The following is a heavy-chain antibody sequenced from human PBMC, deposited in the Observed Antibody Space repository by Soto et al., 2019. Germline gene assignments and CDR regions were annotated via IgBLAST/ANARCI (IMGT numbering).Heavy chain of an antibody. CDR3: ARTHSYGDYPVHYYYYMDV. CDR2: IYYSGST. J-gene: IGHJ6*03. Sequence: QVQLQESGPGLVKPSQTLSLTCTVSGGSISSGGYYWSWIRQHPGKGLEWIGYIYYSGSTYYNPSLKRRVTISVDTSKNQFSLQLSSVTAADTAVYYCARTHSYGDYPVHYYYYMDVWGKGTTVTVSS. D-gene: IGHD4-17*01. CDR1: GGSISSGGYY. V-gene: IGHV4-31*03.